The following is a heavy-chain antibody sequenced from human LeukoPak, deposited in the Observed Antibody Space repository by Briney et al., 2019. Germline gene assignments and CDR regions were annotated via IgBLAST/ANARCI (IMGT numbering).Heavy chain of an antibody. CDR2: ISGIGGST. Sequence: GGSLRLSCAASGFTFSSYAMGWARQAPGKGLEWVSSISGIGGSTYYADSVKGRFTISRDNAKNTLYLQMNSLRAEDTALYYCAKDLSGGRSPPLGAFDIWGQGTMVTVSS. CDR3: AKDLSGGRSPPLGAFDI. J-gene: IGHJ3*02. CDR1: GFTFSSYA. D-gene: IGHD6-25*01. V-gene: IGHV3-23*01.